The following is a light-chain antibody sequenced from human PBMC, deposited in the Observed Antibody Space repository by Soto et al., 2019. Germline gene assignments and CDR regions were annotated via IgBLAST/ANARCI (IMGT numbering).Light chain of an antibody. Sequence: QSVLTQPPSASVTPGQRVTSSCSGSSANIGSNYVYWYQQLPGTAPKLLIYRNNQRPSGVPDRFSGSKSGTSASLANSGLRYEDEADYYCAAWDDSLSGYVVFGGGTKLTVL. V-gene: IGLV1-47*01. J-gene: IGLJ2*01. CDR1: SANIGSNY. CDR2: RNN. CDR3: AAWDDSLSGYVV.